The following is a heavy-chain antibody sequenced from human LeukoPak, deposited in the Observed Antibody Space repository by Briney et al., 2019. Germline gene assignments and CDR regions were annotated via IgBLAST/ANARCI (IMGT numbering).Heavy chain of an antibody. CDR1: GFTFTAYY. CDR3: AREIYGGKKGDDC. D-gene: IGHD4-23*01. CDR2: INPKSGGT. J-gene: IGHJ4*02. V-gene: IGHV1-2*02. Sequence: GASVKVSCKASGFTFTAYYIHWVRQAPGQGLEWMGWINPKSGGTTYGQRFQGRVTMTRDTSISTAYMELNGLTPDDTAVYYCAREIYGGKKGDDCWGQGTLVTVSS.